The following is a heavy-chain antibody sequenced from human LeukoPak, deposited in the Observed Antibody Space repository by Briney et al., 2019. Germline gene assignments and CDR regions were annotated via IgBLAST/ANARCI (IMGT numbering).Heavy chain of an antibody. V-gene: IGHV1-18*01. D-gene: IGHD2-15*01. CDR2: ISAYNGNT. J-gene: IGHJ4*02. CDR1: GYTFTSYG. Sequence: GASVNVSCKASGYTFTSYGISWVRQAPGQGLEWMGWISAYNGNTNYAQKLQGRVTMTTDTSTSTAYMELRSPRSDDTAVYYCARDCSGGSCYSVGFDYWGQGTLVTVSS. CDR3: ARDCSGGSCYSVGFDY.